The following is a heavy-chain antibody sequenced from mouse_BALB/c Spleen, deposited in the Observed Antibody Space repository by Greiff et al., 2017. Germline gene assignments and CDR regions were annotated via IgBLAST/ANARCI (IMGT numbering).Heavy chain of an antibody. CDR3: TRLGAYYGNYDAMDY. V-gene: IGHV1-69*02. D-gene: IGHD2-10*01. J-gene: IGHJ4*01. CDR1: GYTFTSYW. Sequence: VQLQQPGAELVRPGASVKLSCKASGYTFTSYWINWVKQRPGQGLEWIGNIYPSDSYTNYNQKFKDKATLTVDKSSSTAYMQLSSPTSEDSAVYYCTRLGAYYGNYDAMDYWGQGTSVTVSS. CDR2: IYPSDSYT.